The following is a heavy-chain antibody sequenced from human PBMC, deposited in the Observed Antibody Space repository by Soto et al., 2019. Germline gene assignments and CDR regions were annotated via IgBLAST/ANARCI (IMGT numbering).Heavy chain of an antibody. CDR3: ARDGRYYYDSSGYENDAFDI. V-gene: IGHV3-48*02. D-gene: IGHD3-22*01. CDR1: GFTFSSYS. Sequence: GGSLRLSCAASGFTFSSYSMNWVRQAPGKGLEWVSYISSSSTIYYADSVKGRFTISRDNAKNSLYLQMNSLRDEDTAVYYCARDGRYYYDSSGYENDAFDIWGQGTMVTVSS. J-gene: IGHJ3*02. CDR2: ISSSSTI.